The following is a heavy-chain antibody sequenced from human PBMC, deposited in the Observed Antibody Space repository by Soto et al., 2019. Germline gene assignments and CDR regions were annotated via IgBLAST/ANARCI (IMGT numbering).Heavy chain of an antibody. V-gene: IGHV4-39*02. CDR1: GGSISSSSYY. J-gene: IGHJ6*02. CDR2: IYYSGST. Sequence: SETLSLTCTVSGGSISSSSYYWGWIRQPPGKGLEWIGSIYYSGSTYYNPSLKSRVTISVDTSKNQFSLKLSSVTAADTAVYYCARENYYYGMDVWGQGTTVTVSS. CDR3: ARENYYYGMDV.